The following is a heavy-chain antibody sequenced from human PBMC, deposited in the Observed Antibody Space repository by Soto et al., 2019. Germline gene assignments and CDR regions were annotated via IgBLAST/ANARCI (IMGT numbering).Heavy chain of an antibody. CDR2: ISSSSSYI. Sequence: GGSLRLSCAASGFTFSSYSMNWVRQAPGKGLEWVSSISSSSSYIYYADSVKGRFTISRDNAKNSLYLQMNSLRAEDTAVYYCARDKDIVVVPAAMSYFDYWGQGTLVTVSS. V-gene: IGHV3-21*01. CDR3: ARDKDIVVVPAAMSYFDY. J-gene: IGHJ4*02. D-gene: IGHD2-2*01. CDR1: GFTFSSYS.